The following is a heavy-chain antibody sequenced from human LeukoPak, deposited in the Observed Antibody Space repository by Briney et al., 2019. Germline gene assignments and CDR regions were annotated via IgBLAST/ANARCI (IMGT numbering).Heavy chain of an antibody. D-gene: IGHD3-3*01. CDR2: IIPIFGTA. CDR3: ARAPHYDFWSGPQAPYYFDY. CDR1: GGTFSSYA. J-gene: IGHJ4*02. Sequence: SVKVSRKASGGTFSSYAISWVRQAPGQGLEWMGGIIPIFGTANYAQKFQGRVTITADESTSTAYMELSSLRSEDTAVYYCARAPHYDFWSGPQAPYYFDYWGQGTLVTVSS. V-gene: IGHV1-69*13.